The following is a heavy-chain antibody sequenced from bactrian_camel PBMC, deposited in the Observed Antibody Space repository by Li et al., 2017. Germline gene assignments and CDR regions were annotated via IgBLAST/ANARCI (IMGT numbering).Heavy chain of an antibody. CDR1: GFTFSSYW. D-gene: IGHD3*01. V-gene: IGHV3S1*01. CDR3: STGGRSDY. J-gene: IGHJ4*01. CDR2: ISSGGTS. Sequence: QVQLVESGGGLVQPGGSLRLSCAASGFTFSSYWMYWVRQAPGKGLEWVSTISSGGTSYYADSVKGRFTISRDNVQNSLYLHMTSLKADDTGLYYCSTGGRSDYWGQGTQVTVS.